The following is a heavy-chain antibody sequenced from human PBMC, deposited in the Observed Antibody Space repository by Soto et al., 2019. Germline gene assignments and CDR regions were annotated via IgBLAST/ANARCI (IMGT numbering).Heavy chain of an antibody. J-gene: IGHJ6*02. CDR2: IIPIFGTA. CDR1: GGTFSSYA. Sequence: QVQLVQSGAEVKKPGSSVKVSCKASGGTFSSYAISWVRQAPGQGLEWMGGIIPIFGTANYAQKFQGRVTITADESTSTAYMELSSLRSEDTAVYYCASSWEQLVRESTDGYGMDVWGQGTTVTVSS. D-gene: IGHD6-6*01. V-gene: IGHV1-69*01. CDR3: ASSWEQLVRESTDGYGMDV.